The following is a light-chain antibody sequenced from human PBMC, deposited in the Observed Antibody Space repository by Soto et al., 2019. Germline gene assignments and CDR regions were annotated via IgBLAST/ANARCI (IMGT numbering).Light chain of an antibody. CDR3: QQRSNWPPKVT. V-gene: IGKV3-11*01. CDR2: DAS. CDR1: QSVSSY. Sequence: EIVLTQSPATLSLSPGERARLSCRASQSVSSYLAWYQQKPGQAPRLLFYDASNRATGIPARFGGSGSGTDFTLTISSLEPEDFAVYYCQQRSNWPPKVTFGQGTRLEIK. J-gene: IGKJ5*01.